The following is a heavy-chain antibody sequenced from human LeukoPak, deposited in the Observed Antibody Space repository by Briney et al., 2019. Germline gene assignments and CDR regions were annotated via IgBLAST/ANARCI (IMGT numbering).Heavy chain of an antibody. CDR1: GFTFSSYG. Sequence: GGSLRLSCAASGFTFSSYGMHRVRQAPGKGLEWVAFIRYDGSNKYYADSVKGRFTISRDNSKNTLYLQMNSLRAEDTAVYYCAKASGWSGPLSDYWGQGTLVTVSS. CDR3: AKASGWSGPLSDY. J-gene: IGHJ4*02. V-gene: IGHV3-30*02. CDR2: IRYDGSNK. D-gene: IGHD3-3*01.